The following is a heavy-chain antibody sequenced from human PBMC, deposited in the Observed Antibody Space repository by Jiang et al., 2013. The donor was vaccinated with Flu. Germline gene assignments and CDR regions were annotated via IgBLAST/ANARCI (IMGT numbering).Heavy chain of an antibody. J-gene: IGHJ4*02. CDR2: TYYRSKWYN. Sequence: SNSAAWNWIRQSPSRGLEWLGRTYYRSKWYNDYAVSVKSRITINPDTSKNQFSLQLNSVTPEDTAVYYCAREVMGWELLSFDYWGQGTLVTVSS. CDR1: SNSAA. CDR3: AREVMGWELLSFDY. V-gene: IGHV6-1*01. D-gene: IGHD1-26*01.